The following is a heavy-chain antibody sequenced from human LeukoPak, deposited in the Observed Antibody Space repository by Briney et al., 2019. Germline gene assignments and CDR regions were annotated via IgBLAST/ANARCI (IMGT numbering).Heavy chain of an antibody. Sequence: SETLSLTCTVSGGSISSGGYYWSWIRQHPGKGPEWIGYIYYSGSTYYNPSLKSRVTISVDTSKNQFSLKLSSVTAADTAVYYCARDHGDGSGSYFDYWGQGTLVTVSS. V-gene: IGHV4-31*03. CDR1: GGSISSGGYY. CDR3: ARDHGDGSGSYFDY. J-gene: IGHJ4*02. D-gene: IGHD3-10*01. CDR2: IYYSGST.